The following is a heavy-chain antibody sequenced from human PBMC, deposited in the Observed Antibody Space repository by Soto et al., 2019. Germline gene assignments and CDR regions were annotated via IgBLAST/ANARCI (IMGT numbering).Heavy chain of an antibody. CDR2: IYGGGNGP. V-gene: IGHV3-23*01. CDR1: GFTFSAFA. D-gene: IGHD2-2*03. CDR3: AKMEGMDPWAYSFDY. Sequence: EVQVLESGGGLVQPGGPLRLSCAATGFTFSAFAMSWSRQAPGKGLEGVSRIYGGGNGPHYADSVKGRVTISRDNSKNTLYLQMNSLRAEDTAVYYCAKMEGMDPWAYSFDYWGQGTLVTVSS. J-gene: IGHJ4*02.